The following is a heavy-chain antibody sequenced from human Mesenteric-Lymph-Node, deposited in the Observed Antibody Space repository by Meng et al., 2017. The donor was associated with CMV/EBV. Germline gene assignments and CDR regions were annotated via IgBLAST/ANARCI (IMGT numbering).Heavy chain of an antibody. D-gene: IGHD4-23*01. CDR2: INHSGST. J-gene: IGHJ4*02. CDR3: ARHQRWLKSEGGFNY. Sequence: VQPQHGGAGLLKPSETLSLPCAVYGGSFSGYYWSWIRQPPGKGLEWIGEINHSGSTNYNPSLKSRVTISVDTSKNQFSLKLSSVTAADTAVYYCARHQRWLKSEGGFNYWGQGTLVTVSS. V-gene: IGHV4-34*01. CDR1: GGSFSGYY.